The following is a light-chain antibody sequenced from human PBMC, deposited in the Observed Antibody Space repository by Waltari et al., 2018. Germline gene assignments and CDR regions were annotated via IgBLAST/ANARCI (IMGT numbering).Light chain of an antibody. CDR3: QAWDDTTAWV. CDR2: EDR. V-gene: IGLV3-1*01. J-gene: IGLJ3*02. CDR1: KVGDKY. Sequence: SYEVTQPPSVSVSPGQTATITCSADKVGDKYTFWYQQKSGQSPVLVIYEDRKRPSGIRDRFSASNSGNTATLTITGTQATDEADYHCQAWDDTTAWVFGGGTKLTVL.